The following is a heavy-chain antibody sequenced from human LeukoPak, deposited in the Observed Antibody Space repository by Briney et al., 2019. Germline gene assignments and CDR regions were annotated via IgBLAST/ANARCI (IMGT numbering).Heavy chain of an antibody. CDR1: GFTFSSYS. CDR2: IRQDGGEK. Sequence: GGSLRLSCAASGFTFSSYSMNWVRQAPGKGLEWVASIRQDGGEKKYVDSVKGRFTISRDLAQNSLFLQMNSLRAEDTAVYYCASAYASYDFWSGYENFDFWGQGTLVTVSS. D-gene: IGHD3-3*01. V-gene: IGHV3-7*01. J-gene: IGHJ4*02. CDR3: ASAYASYDFWSGYENFDF.